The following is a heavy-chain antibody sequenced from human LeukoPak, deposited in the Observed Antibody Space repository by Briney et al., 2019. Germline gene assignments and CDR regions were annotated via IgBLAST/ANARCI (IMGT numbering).Heavy chain of an antibody. Sequence: PSETLSLTCTVSGGSISTGSYCWSWIRQPAGKGLEWIGHIYTSGNTNYNPSLKSRVTISVDTSKNQFSLKLSSVTAADTAVYYCARDQSSGRNLEFDYWGQGTLVTVSS. V-gene: IGHV4-61*09. CDR3: ARDQSSGRNLEFDY. D-gene: IGHD6-19*01. CDR1: GGSISTGSYC. CDR2: IYTSGNT. J-gene: IGHJ4*02.